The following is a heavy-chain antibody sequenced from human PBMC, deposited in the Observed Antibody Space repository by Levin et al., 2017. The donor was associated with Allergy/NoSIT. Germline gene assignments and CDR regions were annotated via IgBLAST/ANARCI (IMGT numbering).Heavy chain of an antibody. CDR1: GGSISNYY. CDR2: IYYSGST. J-gene: IGHJ3*02. V-gene: IGHV4-59*08. CDR3: ARRLVAAGKGLDAFDI. D-gene: IGHD6-13*01. Sequence: SETLSLTCTVFGGSISNYYWNWIRQPPGKGLEWIGYIYYSGSTKYNPSLKSRVTISLDTSKNQFSLKLSSVTDADTAVYYCARRLVAAGKGLDAFDIWGQGTTVTVS.